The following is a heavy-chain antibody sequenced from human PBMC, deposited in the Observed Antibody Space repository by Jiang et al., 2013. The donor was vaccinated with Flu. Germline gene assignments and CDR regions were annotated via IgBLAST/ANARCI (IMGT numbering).Heavy chain of an antibody. CDR1: AFTFNNFA. V-gene: IGHV3-30*18. CDR3: AKENGGYIDY. Sequence: QLVESGGGVVQPGRSLRLSCAASAFTFNNFAIHWVRQAPGKGLEWVAVISHDGSKKYYADSVKGRFTISRDNSKNTLYLQMNTLRLEDTAVYYRAKENGGYIDYWGQGTLVTVSS. D-gene: IGHD6-13*01. CDR2: ISHDGSKK. J-gene: IGHJ4*02.